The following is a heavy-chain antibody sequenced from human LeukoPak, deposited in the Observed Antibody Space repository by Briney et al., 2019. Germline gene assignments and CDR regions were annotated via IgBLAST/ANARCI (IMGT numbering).Heavy chain of an antibody. J-gene: IGHJ4*02. CDR1: GFTFSSYT. D-gene: IGHD2-2*01. Sequence: GGSLRLPCAASGFTFSSYTMSWVRQAPGKGLEWVSSIIGKSSGSTYYADSVKGRFTISRDDSKNTLYLEMNSLRAEDTAVYYCYTDIVTVPAPDYWGQGALVIVSS. V-gene: IGHV3-23*01. CDR3: YTDIVTVPAPDY. CDR2: IIGKSSGST.